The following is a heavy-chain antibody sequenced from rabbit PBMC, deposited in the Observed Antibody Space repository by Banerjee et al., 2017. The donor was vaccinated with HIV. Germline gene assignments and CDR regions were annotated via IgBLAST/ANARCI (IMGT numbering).Heavy chain of an antibody. V-gene: IGHV1S7*01. J-gene: IGHJ4*01. CDR2: IYAGKGSS. CDR3: ARIDPRYYSSDWDFFNL. D-gene: IGHD4-1*01. CDR1: GFDFSSYY. Sequence: QLKETGGGLVQPGGSLTLSCKASGFDFSSYYMKWVRQAPGKGLEWIGRIYAGKGSSDYANWVNGRFTISSDSAQNTVDLQMNSLTAAYTATYFCARIDPRYYSSDWDFFNLWGPGTLVTVS.